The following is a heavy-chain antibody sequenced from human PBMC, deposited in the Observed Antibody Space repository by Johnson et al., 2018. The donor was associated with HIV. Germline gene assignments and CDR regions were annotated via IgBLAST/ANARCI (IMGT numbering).Heavy chain of an antibody. J-gene: IGHJ3*02. CDR3: ARPSEDYSSSSGDAFDI. CDR2: ISYDGSNK. CDR1: RITLSSYG. D-gene: IGHD6-6*01. Sequence: QVQLVESGGGVVQPGRSLRLSCAASRITLSSYGMHWVRQAPGKGLEWVAVISYDGSNKYYADSVKGRFTISRDNSKNTLYLQRNSLRAEDTAVYYCARPSEDYSSSSGDAFDIWGQGTMVTVSS. V-gene: IGHV3-30*03.